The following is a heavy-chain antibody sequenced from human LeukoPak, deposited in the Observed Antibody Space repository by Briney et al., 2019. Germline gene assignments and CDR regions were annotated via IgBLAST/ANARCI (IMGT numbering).Heavy chain of an antibody. J-gene: IGHJ4*02. V-gene: IGHV3-7*03. CDR2: IRQDGGTM. Sequence: PGGSLRLSCAASGFTFSSYWMSWVRQAPGKGLEWVANIRQDGGTMSYVDSVKGRFTISRDNAKNSLYLEMNSLRAEDTAVYYCARALYGGSVQAFDFWGQGTLVTVSS. D-gene: IGHD5-12*01. CDR3: ARALYGGSVQAFDF. CDR1: GFTFSSYW.